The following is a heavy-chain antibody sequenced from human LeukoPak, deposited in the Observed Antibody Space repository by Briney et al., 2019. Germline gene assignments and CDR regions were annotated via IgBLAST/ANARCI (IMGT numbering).Heavy chain of an antibody. CDR3: ARMYCGGGKCYLSYFDY. CDR1: GXTFSTYW. J-gene: IGHJ4*02. V-gene: IGHV3-7*04. CDR2: INQDGGEK. D-gene: IGHD2-21*01. Sequence: PGGSLRLSCAGSGXTFSTYWMSWVRQAPGKGLEWVVNINQDGGEKHYVDSVKGRFTISRDNAKDSQDLQLNSLRGEDTAVYYCARMYCGGGKCYLSYFDYWGQGTVVTVSS.